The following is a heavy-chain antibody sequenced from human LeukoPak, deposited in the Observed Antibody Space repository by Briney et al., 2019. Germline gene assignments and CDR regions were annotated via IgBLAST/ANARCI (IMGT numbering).Heavy chain of an antibody. V-gene: IGHV3-23*01. CDR2: ISGSGSST. CDR3: AQTRLWFGELSTFDF. Sequence: GGSLRLSCAASGFTFSNYAVSWVRQAPGKGLEWVSTISGSGSSTYYADSVKGRFTISRDNSKNTLYLQMNSLRAEDTAIYYCAQTRLWFGELSTFDFWGQGTLVTVSS. CDR1: GFTFSNYA. D-gene: IGHD3-10*01. J-gene: IGHJ4*02.